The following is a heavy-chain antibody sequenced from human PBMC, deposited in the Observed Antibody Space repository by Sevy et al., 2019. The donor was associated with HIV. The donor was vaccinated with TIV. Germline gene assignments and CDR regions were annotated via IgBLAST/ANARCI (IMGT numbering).Heavy chain of an antibody. CDR2: ISRSGSTI. V-gene: IGHV3-11*01. Sequence: GGSLRLSCAASGFTFSDYCMSWIRQAPGKGLEWVSYISRSGSTIYYADSVKGRFTISRDNAKNSLYLQMNSLRAEDTAVYYCARLGSGYYVDYWGQGTLVTVSS. CDR1: GFTFSDYC. CDR3: ARLGSGYYVDY. J-gene: IGHJ4*02. D-gene: IGHD3-22*01.